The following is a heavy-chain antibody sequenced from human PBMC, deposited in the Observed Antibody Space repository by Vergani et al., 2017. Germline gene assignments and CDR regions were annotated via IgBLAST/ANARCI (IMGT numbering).Heavy chain of an antibody. V-gene: IGHV4-59*01. D-gene: IGHD2-2*02. CDR3: ARVGYCSSTSCYTENWFDP. CDR1: GGSISSYY. CDR2: IYYSGST. Sequence: QVQLQESGPGLVKPSETLSLTCTVSGGSISSYYWSWIRQPPGKGLEWFGYIYYSGSTNYNPSLKSRVSISVDTSKNPFSLKLSSVTAADTAVYYCARVGYCSSTSCYTENWFDPWGQGTLVTVSS. J-gene: IGHJ5*02.